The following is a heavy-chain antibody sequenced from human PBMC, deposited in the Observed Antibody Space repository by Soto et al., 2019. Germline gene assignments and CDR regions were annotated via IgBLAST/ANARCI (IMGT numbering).Heavy chain of an antibody. V-gene: IGHV5-51*01. CDR3: AASIFYYGMDV. CDR2: IYPGDSDT. Sequence: PVESLKISCKGSGYTFTNDWIGWVRQMPGKGLEWMGIIYPGDSDTKYNPSFQGQVTISADKSITTTYLQWSSLKASDTAIYYCAASIFYYGMDVWGQGTTVTVSS. CDR1: GYTFTNDW. J-gene: IGHJ6*02.